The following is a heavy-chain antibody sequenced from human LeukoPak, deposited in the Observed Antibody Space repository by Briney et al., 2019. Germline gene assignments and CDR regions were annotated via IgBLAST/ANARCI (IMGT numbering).Heavy chain of an antibody. CDR1: GGSISSYY. Sequence: SETLSLTCTVSGGSISSYYWSWIRQPPGKGLEWIGYIYYSGSTNYNPSLKSRVTISVDTSKNQFSLKLSSVTAADTAVYYCARLPGYSYGYYYYYGMDVWGQGTTVTVSS. D-gene: IGHD5-18*01. V-gene: IGHV4-59*08. J-gene: IGHJ6*02. CDR3: ARLPGYSYGYYYYYGMDV. CDR2: IYYSGST.